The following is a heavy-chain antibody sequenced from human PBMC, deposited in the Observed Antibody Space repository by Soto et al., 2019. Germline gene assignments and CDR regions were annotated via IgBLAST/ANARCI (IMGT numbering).Heavy chain of an antibody. J-gene: IGHJ6*02. Sequence: QVQLVQSGAEVKKPGSSVKVSCKASGGTFRSYAISWVRQAPGQGVEWMGVIIPIFGTANYAQKFQGRVTNTADESTSTGYMELSSLRCEETAVYYGARGEGVDAVTPKNGMDVRGQATTVTVS. CDR3: ARGEGVDAVTPKNGMDV. V-gene: IGHV1-69*01. CDR1: GGTFRSYA. CDR2: IIPIFGTA. D-gene: IGHD4-17*01.